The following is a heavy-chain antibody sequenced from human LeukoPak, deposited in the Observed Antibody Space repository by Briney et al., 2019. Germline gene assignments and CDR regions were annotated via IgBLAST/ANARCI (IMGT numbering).Heavy chain of an antibody. CDR1: VYTFTSYF. Sequence: ASVKVSCTASVYTFTSYFMHWVRQAPGQGLEWLGMINPSGSTTTYAQKFQGRVTMTRDTSTSTVYMELSSLRSEDTAVYYCARETSDSWGQGTLVTVSS. J-gene: IGHJ5*01. V-gene: IGHV1-46*01. CDR3: ARETSDS. CDR2: INPSGSTT. D-gene: IGHD1-1*01.